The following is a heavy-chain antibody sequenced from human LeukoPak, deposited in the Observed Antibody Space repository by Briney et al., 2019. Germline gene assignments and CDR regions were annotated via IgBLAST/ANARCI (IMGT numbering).Heavy chain of an antibody. CDR1: GFTFRSYA. D-gene: IGHD3-22*01. CDR2: ISYDGTKK. Sequence: GRSLRLSCAAAGFTFRSYAMHWVRQAPGKGLEWVAVISYDGTKKYYADSVKGRFTISRDNSKNTLYLQMNSLRAEDTAVYYCAMRDDTDAFDIWGQGTMVTVSS. V-gene: IGHV3-30*04. J-gene: IGHJ3*02. CDR3: AMRDDTDAFDI.